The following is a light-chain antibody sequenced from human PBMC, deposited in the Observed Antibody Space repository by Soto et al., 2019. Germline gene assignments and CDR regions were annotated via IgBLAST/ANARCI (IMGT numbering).Light chain of an antibody. V-gene: IGLV6-57*04. CDR2: EDN. CDR1: SGSIASNY. Sequence: NFMLTQPHSVSESPEKTVTISCTRSSGSIASNYVQWYQQRPGSAPTTVIYEDNQRPSGVPDRFSGSIDSSSNSASLTISGLKTEDEADYYCQPYDSSNHVVFGGGTKLTVL. J-gene: IGLJ2*01. CDR3: QPYDSSNHVV.